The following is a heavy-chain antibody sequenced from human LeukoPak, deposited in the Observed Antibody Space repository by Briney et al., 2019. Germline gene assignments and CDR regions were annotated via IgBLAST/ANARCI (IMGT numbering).Heavy chain of an antibody. V-gene: IGHV3-23*01. CDR1: GSTFSNYA. Sequence: GGSLRLSCAASGSTFSNYAMSWVRQAPGKGGEWVSPISGSGDSTYYADSVKGRFTISRDSSMETLYLQMNSLRAEDTATYFCAKRLSFGVAIGDFDYWGQGTLVTVSS. CDR3: AKRLSFGVAIGDFDY. J-gene: IGHJ4*02. CDR2: ISGSGDST. D-gene: IGHD3-3*01.